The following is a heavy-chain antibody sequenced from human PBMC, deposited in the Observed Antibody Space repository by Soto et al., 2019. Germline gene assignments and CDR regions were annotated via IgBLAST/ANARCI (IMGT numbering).Heavy chain of an antibody. CDR1: GGSISSGDYY. V-gene: IGHV4-30-4*01. J-gene: IGHJ4*02. CDR2: IYYSGST. Sequence: QVQLQESGPGLVKPSQTLSLTCTVSGGSISSGDYYWSWIRQPPGKGLEWIGYIYYSGSTYYNPSLKRRVTISVDTSKNQFSLKLSSVTAADTAVYYCARSHRNCSGGSCYSDYWGQGTLVTVSS. CDR3: ARSHRNCSGGSCYSDY. D-gene: IGHD2-15*01.